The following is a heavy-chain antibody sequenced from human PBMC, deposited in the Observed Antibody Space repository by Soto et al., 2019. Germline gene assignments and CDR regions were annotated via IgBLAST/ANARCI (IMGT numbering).Heavy chain of an antibody. D-gene: IGHD2-21*01. CDR3: ARGLRWLDY. CDR1: GGSVSSGSYY. CDR2: IYYSGST. Sequence: KTSETLSLTCTVSGGSVSSGSYYWSWIRQPPGKGLEYIGNIYYSGSTNYNPSLKSRVTISVDTSKSQFSLKLNSVTAADTAVYYCARGLRWLDYWGQGTLVTVSS. J-gene: IGHJ4*02. V-gene: IGHV4-61*01.